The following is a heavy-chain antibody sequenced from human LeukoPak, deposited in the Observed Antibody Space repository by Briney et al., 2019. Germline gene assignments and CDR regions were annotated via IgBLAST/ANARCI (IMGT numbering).Heavy chain of an antibody. D-gene: IGHD3-3*01. J-gene: IGHJ4*02. CDR3: ARLSLYDFWSGYHTY. CDR2: IKQDGSEK. V-gene: IGHV3-7*01. CDR1: GFTFSSYW. Sequence: GGSLRLSCAASGFTFSSYWMSWVRHAPGKGLEWVANIKQDGSEKYYVDSVKGRFTISRDNAKNSLYLQMNSLRAEDTAVYYCARLSLYDFWSGYHTYWGQGTLVTVSS.